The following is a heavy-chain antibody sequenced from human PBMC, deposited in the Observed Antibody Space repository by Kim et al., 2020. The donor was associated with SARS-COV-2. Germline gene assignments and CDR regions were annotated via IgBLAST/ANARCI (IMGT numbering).Heavy chain of an antibody. J-gene: IGHJ4*02. CDR1: GGSFSGYY. D-gene: IGHD6-13*01. Sequence: SETLSLTCAVYGGSFSGYYWSWIRQPPGKGLEWIGEINHSGSTNYNPSLKSRVTISVDTSKNQFSLKLSSVTAADTAVYYCARGRRVWGSSIGRSSWYGFSDYWGQGTLVTVSS. CDR3: ARGRRVWGSSIGRSSWYGFSDY. V-gene: IGHV4-34*01. CDR2: INHSGST.